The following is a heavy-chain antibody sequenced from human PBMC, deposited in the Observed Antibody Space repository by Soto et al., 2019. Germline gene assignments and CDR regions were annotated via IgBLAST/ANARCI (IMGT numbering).Heavy chain of an antibody. CDR2: ISSSSSYI. V-gene: IGHV3-21*01. CDR3: ARDRGGDLKAFDI. CDR1: GFTFSTYS. J-gene: IGHJ3*02. Sequence: EVQLVESGGGLVKPGGSLRLSCAASGFTFSTYSMNWVRQAPGKGLEWVSSISSSSSYIYYADSVKGRFTISRDNAKNTLYLQMNSLRAEDTAVYYWARDRGGDLKAFDIGGQGKMVTVSS. D-gene: IGHD3-10*01.